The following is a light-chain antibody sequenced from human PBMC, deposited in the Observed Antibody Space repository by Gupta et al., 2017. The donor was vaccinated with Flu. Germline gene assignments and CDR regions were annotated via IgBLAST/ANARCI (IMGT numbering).Light chain of an antibody. CDR2: KAS. Sequence: DIQMTQSPSTLSASVGDRVTITCRASQSISSWLAWYQQKPGKAPKLLIYKASTGESGVPSRFGGSGSGTEFTLTISSLQPDDFATYYCQHYNNSLCNFGQGTKLDIK. J-gene: IGKJ2*04. V-gene: IGKV1-5*03. CDR3: QHYNNSLCN. CDR1: QSISSW.